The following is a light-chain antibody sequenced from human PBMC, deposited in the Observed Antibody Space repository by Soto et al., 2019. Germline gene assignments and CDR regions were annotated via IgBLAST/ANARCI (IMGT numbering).Light chain of an antibody. CDR1: SGDVGGYNY. CDR3: CSYAGSYTHYV. CDR2: DVG. J-gene: IGLJ1*01. V-gene: IGLV2-11*01. Sequence: QSALTQPRSVSGSPGQSVTISCTGTSGDVGGYNYVSWYQQHPGKAPKLMIYDVGKRPSGVPDRFSGSKSGNTASLTISGLQAEDEADYYCCSYAGSYTHYVFGTGTKLTVL.